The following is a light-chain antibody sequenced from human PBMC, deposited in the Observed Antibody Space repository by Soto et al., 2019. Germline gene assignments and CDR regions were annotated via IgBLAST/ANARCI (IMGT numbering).Light chain of an antibody. CDR1: QSVSSSY. CDR3: QQYGRAPWT. Sequence: DIVLTQSPGTLSLSPGDRATLSCRSIQSVSSSYLAWYQQKPGQAPGLLIYGASSRATGIPDRFSGSGSGTDFTLTISRLEPEDVAVYYCQQYGRAPWTFGQGTKVDIK. CDR2: GAS. V-gene: IGKV3-20*01. J-gene: IGKJ1*01.